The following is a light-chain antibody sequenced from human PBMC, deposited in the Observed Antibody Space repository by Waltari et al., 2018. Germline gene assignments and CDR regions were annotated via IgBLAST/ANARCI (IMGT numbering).Light chain of an antibody. CDR3: QQYNTYPYT. CDR1: HRIRSW. CDR2: KAS. Sequence: DIQMTQSPSTLSASVGDRVTIICRASHRIRSWLAWYQQKPGKAPNLLIYKASSLQSGVSSRFSGSGSGTEFTLTINSLQPDDFATYYCQQYNTYPYTFGQGTKLEI. V-gene: IGKV1-5*03. J-gene: IGKJ2*01.